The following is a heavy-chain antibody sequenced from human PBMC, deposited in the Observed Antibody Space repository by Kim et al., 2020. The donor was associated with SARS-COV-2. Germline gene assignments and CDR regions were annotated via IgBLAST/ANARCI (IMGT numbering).Heavy chain of an antibody. CDR1: GFTFSSYW. D-gene: IGHD3-22*01. CDR3: ARDPSWYYYDSSGYFDD. CDR2: IKQDGSEK. V-gene: IGHV3-7*01. Sequence: GGSLRLSCAASGFTFSSYWMSWVRQAPGKGLERVANIKQDGSEKYYVDSVKGRFTISRDNAKNSLYLQMNSLRAEDTAVYYCARDPSWYYYDSSGYFDDWGQGTQVTVSS. J-gene: IGHJ4*02.